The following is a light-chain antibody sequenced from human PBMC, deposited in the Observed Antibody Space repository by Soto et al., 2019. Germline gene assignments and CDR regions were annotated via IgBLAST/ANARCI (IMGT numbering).Light chain of an antibody. Sequence: DIVLTQSPATLSVSPGERATLSCRASQSVSGNLAWYQQKPGQAPRLLIYGASTRAAGFPARFSGSGSGTEFTLTISSLQSEDFAVYYCQQSNTWPRTFGQGTKVDIK. CDR3: QQSNTWPRT. CDR1: QSVSGN. CDR2: GAS. V-gene: IGKV3-15*01. J-gene: IGKJ1*01.